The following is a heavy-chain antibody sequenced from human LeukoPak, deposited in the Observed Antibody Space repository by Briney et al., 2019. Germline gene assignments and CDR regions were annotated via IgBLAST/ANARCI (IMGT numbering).Heavy chain of an antibody. CDR3: ARDPYSGGYGDYYYYYMDL. CDR2: ISTSGGST. J-gene: IGHJ6*03. V-gene: IGHV3-23*01. D-gene: IGHD1-26*01. CDR1: GFTFSSYA. Sequence: PGGSLRLSCAASGFTFSSYAMSWVRQAPGKGLEWVSTISTSGGSTYYADSVKGRFTISRDNSKNTLYLQMNSLRAEDTAVYYCARDPYSGGYGDYYYYYMDLWGQGTTVTISS.